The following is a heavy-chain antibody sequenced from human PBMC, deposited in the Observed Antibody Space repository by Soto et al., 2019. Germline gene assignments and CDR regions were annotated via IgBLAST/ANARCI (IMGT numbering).Heavy chain of an antibody. Sequence: SVTLPLTCSVSGGCTSRYYWSRSRRPRGQGHRSIGSAYYSGDTGYTPSLKSRVTMAVDTSKNQVSLKLSSVTAADTAVYYCARDRSTYGGGGTGEVKENWFDPWGQGALGTVSS. CDR1: GGCTSRYY. CDR2: AYYSGDT. D-gene: IGHD2-8*01. J-gene: IGHJ5*02. CDR3: ARDRSTYGGGGTGEVKENWFDP. V-gene: IGHV4-59*13.